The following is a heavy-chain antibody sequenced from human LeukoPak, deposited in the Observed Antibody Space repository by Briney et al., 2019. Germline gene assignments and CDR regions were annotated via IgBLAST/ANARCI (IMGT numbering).Heavy chain of an antibody. CDR3: ATVDSGGPFDY. J-gene: IGHJ4*02. D-gene: IGHD1-14*01. V-gene: IGHV4-30-4*08. CDR1: GGSISSGDYY. CDR2: IYYSGST. Sequence: SQTLSLTCTVSGGSISSGDYYWSWIRQPPGKGLEWIGYIYYSGSTNYNPSLKSRVTISVDTSKNQFSLKLSSVTAADTAVYYCATVDSGGPFDYWGQGTLVTVSS.